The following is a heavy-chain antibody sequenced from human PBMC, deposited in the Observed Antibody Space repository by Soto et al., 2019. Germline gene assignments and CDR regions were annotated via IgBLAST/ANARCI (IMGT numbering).Heavy chain of an antibody. CDR3: AKDRGYIAARPSWFDP. CDR1: GFTFSSYA. V-gene: IGHV3-23*01. Sequence: GGSLRLSCAASGFTFSSYAMSWVRQVPGKGLEWVSAISGSGGSTYYADSVKGRFTISRDNSKNTLYLQMNSLRAEDTAVYYCAKDRGYIAARPSWFDPLGQGTLVTVSS. D-gene: IGHD6-6*01. CDR2: ISGSGGST. J-gene: IGHJ5*02.